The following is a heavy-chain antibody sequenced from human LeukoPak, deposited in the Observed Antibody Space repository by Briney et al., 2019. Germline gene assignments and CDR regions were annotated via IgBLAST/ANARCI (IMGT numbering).Heavy chain of an antibody. CDR1: GYGFTSYW. CDR2: IDPIDSYT. CDR3: ARHHTSMVD. V-gene: IGHV5-10-1*01. J-gene: IGHJ4*02. D-gene: IGHD5-18*01. Sequence: GESLKISCQGSGYGFTSYWISWVRQMPGKGLEWMGKIDPIDSYTNYSPSFQGHVTISADKSISTAYLQWSSLRASDTAIYYCARHHTSMVDWGRGTLVTVSS.